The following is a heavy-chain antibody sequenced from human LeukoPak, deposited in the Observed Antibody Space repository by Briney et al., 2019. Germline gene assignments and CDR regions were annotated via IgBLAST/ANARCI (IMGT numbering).Heavy chain of an antibody. J-gene: IGHJ4*02. D-gene: IGHD1-26*01. CDR2: ISGSGGSR. CDR3: AKLREWELPDLFDY. V-gene: IGHV3-23*01. Sequence: GGSLRLSCVASGFTFSSYEMNWVRQAPGKGLEWVSGISGSGGSRFYTDSVKGRFTISRDNSKNTLYLQMNSLRAEDTAVYYCAKLREWELPDLFDYWGQGTLVTVSS. CDR1: GFTFSSYE.